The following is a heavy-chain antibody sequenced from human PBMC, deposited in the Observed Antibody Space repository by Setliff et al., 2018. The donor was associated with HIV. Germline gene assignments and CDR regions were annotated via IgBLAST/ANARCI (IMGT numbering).Heavy chain of an antibody. J-gene: IGHJ5*02. CDR1: GFTFRSFG. CDR3: ANLWEVGA. Sequence: PGGSLRLSCAASGFTFRSFGMHWVRQVPGKGLEWVAVIWYDGINKNYADSVRGRFTISRDNSRDTLYLEMSSLRVEDTAVYLCANLWEVGAWGQGTLVTVSS. CDR2: IWYDGINK. D-gene: IGHD1-26*01. V-gene: IGHV3-33*06.